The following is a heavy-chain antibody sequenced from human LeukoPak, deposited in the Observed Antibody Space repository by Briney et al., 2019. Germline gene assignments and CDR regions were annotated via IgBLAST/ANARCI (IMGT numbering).Heavy chain of an antibody. CDR2: MYYSGST. D-gene: IGHD6-6*01. CDR3: ARFYNSWHAFHI. V-gene: IGHV4-39*01. J-gene: IGHJ3*02. CDR1: GGSISSSSYY. Sequence: SETLSLTCTVSGGSISSSSYYWVWIRQSPGKGLEWIGSMYYSGSTYYNPSLKSRVTISVDTSKNQFSLTLSSVTATDTAVYYCARFYNSWHAFHIWGQGTMVTVSS.